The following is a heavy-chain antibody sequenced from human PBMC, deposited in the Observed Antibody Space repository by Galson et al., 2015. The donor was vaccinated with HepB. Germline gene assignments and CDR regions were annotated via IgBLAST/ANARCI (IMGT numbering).Heavy chain of an antibody. Sequence: SLRLSCAASGFTFSSYAMHWVRQAPGKGLEWVAVISYDGSNKYYADSVKGRFTISRENSKNTLYLQMNSLRAEDTAVYYCARDYSPNYYYDSSALRHWVQGTLVTVSS. CDR1: GFTFSSYA. CDR3: ARDYSPNYYYDSSALRH. V-gene: IGHV3-30*04. D-gene: IGHD3-22*01. J-gene: IGHJ1*01. CDR2: ISYDGSNK.